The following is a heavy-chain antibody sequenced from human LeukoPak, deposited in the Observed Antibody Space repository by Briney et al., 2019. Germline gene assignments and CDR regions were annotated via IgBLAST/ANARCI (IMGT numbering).Heavy chain of an antibody. J-gene: IGHJ6*03. CDR3: ARGIDFCSGYYYMDV. Sequence: GGSLRLSCAASGFTFSDHYMDWVRQAPGKGLEWVGRTRNKANSYTTEYAASVKGRFTISRDDSKNSLYLQMNSLKTEDTAVYYCARGIDFCSGYYYMDVWGKGTTVTVSS. D-gene: IGHD3-3*01. V-gene: IGHV3-72*01. CDR2: TRNKANSYTT. CDR1: GFTFSDHY.